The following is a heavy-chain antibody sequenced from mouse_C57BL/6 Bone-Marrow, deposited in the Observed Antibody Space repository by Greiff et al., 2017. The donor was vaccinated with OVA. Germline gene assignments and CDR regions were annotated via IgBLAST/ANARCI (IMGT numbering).Heavy chain of an antibody. V-gene: IGHV1-18*01. CDR2: INPNNGGT. CDR3: ARDGSSYRYFDV. D-gene: IGHD1-1*01. J-gene: IGHJ1*03. CDR1: GYTFTDYN. Sequence: EVKLQESGPELVKPGASVKIPCKASGYTFTDYNMDWVKQSHGKSLEWIGDINPNNGGTIYNQKFKGKATLTVDKSSSTAYMELRSLTSEDTAVYYCARDGSSYRYFDVWGTGTTVTVSS.